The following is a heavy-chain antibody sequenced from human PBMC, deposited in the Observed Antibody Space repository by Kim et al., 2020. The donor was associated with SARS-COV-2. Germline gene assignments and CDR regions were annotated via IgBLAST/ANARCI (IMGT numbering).Heavy chain of an antibody. CDR3: ARDQRVAGVVRYLQH. CDR1: GGSISSPNW. Sequence: SETLSLTCAVSGGSISSPNWWTWVRQPPGKGLEWIGEVYHSGSTNYNPSLGSRVTMSVDKSKNQFSLKLNSVAAADTAVYYCARDQRVAGVVRYLQHWGQGTLVTVSS. D-gene: IGHD6-25*01. CDR2: VYHSGST. J-gene: IGHJ1*01. V-gene: IGHV4-4*02.